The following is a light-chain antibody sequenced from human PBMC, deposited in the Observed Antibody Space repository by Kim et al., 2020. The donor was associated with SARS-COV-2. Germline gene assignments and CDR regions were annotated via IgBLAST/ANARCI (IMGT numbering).Light chain of an antibody. V-gene: IGKV1-5*03. CDR1: QTIRSR. Sequence: GDSVTRTCRASQTIRSRMAWYQQKPGKVPTLLIYEASTLESGVPSRFSGSRSGTEFTLTISSLQPDDFATYYCQQYNDYSATFGQGTKLEI. CDR2: EAS. CDR3: QQYNDYSAT. J-gene: IGKJ2*01.